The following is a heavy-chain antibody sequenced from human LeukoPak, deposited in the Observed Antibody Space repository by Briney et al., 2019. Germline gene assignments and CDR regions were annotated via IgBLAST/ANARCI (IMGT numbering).Heavy chain of an antibody. D-gene: IGHD3-10*01. V-gene: IGHV1-2*02. J-gene: IGHJ4*02. Sequence: GASVKVSCEASGYTFTGYYMHWVRQAPGQGLEWMGWINPNSGGTNYAQKFQGRVTMTRDTSISTAYMELSRLRSDDTAVYYCARGLTRRFGNPSNYWGQGTLVTVSS. CDR3: ARGLTRRFGNPSNY. CDR2: INPNSGGT. CDR1: GYTFTGYY.